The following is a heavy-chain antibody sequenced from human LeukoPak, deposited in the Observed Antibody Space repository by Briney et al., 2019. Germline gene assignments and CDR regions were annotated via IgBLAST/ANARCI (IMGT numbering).Heavy chain of an antibody. Sequence: ASVKVSCKASGYTFTSYDINWVRQATGQGLEWMGWINTNTGNPTYAQGFTGRFVFSLDTSVSTAYLQISSLKPEDTAVYYCAKQGPGYCGSTSCYGVDYWGQGTLVTVSS. CDR2: INTNTGNP. CDR1: GYTFTSYD. J-gene: IGHJ4*02. V-gene: IGHV7-4-1*02. D-gene: IGHD2-2*01. CDR3: AKQGPGYCGSTSCYGVDY.